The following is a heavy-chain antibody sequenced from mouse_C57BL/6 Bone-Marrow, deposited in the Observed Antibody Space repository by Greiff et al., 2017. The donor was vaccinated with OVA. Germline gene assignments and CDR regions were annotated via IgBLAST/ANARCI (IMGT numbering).Heavy chain of an antibody. CDR1: GYTFTSYG. D-gene: IGHD2-5*01. CDR2: IYPRSGNT. CDR3: AREPYSNYYFDY. Sequence: VQLQQSGAELARPGASVKLSCTASGYTFTSYGISWVKQRTGQGLEWIGEIYPRSGNTYYNEKFKGKATLTADKSSSTAYMELRSLTSEDSAVYFCAREPYSNYYFDYWGQGTTLTVSS. J-gene: IGHJ2*01. V-gene: IGHV1-81*01.